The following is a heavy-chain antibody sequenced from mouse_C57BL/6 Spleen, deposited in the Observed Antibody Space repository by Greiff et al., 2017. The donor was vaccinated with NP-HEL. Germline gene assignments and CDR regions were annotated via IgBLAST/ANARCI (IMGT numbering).Heavy chain of an antibody. V-gene: IGHV3-6*01. Sequence: EVKLMESGPGLVKPSQSLSLTCSVTGYSTPSGYYWNWIRQFPGTKLEWMGYISYDGSNNYNPSLKNRISITRDTSKNQFFLKLNSVTTEDTVTYYCASFWFAYWGQGTRVTVSA. CDR1: GYSTPSGYY. CDR2: ISYDGSN. J-gene: IGHJ3*01. CDR3: ASFWFAY.